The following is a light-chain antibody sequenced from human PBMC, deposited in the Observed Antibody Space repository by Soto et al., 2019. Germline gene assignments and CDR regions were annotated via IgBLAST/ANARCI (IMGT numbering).Light chain of an antibody. CDR1: QGIKNE. Sequence: AIQMTQSPSSLSASVGDRVSITCRASQGIKNELGWYQQKPGKAPKLLIYAASNLQSGVPSRFSGSGSGTDFTLTISSLQPEDFATYYCLQDYNYPWTFGQGTKVDIK. J-gene: IGKJ1*01. CDR3: LQDYNYPWT. V-gene: IGKV1-6*01. CDR2: AAS.